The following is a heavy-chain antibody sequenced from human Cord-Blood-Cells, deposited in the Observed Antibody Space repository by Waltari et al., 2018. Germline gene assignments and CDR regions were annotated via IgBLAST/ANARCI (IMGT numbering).Heavy chain of an antibody. D-gene: IGHD6-13*01. V-gene: IGHV1-46*01. Sequence: QVQLVQSGAEVKKPGASVKVSCKASGYTFTSYYMHWVRQAPGQGLEWMGKINPGGGSTSYAQKFQGRVTMTRDTSTSTVYMELSSLRSEDTAVYYCARFEPGIAAAGTTFDIWGQGTMVTVSS. J-gene: IGHJ3*02. CDR3: ARFEPGIAAAGTTFDI. CDR2: INPGGGST. CDR1: GYTFTSYY.